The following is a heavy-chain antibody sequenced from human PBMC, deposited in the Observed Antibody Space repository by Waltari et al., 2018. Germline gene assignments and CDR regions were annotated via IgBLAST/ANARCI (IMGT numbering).Heavy chain of an antibody. D-gene: IGHD1-1*01. V-gene: IGHV4-39*07. CDR3: ARGGAAPGNNWFDP. Sequence: QLQLQESGPGLVKPSETLSLTCTVSGGSISSSSYYWGWIRQPPGKGLEWIGSIYYSGSTYYNPSLKSRVTISVDTSKNQFSLKLSSVTAADTAVYYCARGGAAPGNNWFDPWGQGTLVTVSS. J-gene: IGHJ5*02. CDR1: GGSISSSSYY. CDR2: IYYSGST.